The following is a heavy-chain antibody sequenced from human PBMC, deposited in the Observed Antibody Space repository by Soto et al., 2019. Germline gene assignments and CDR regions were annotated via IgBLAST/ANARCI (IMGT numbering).Heavy chain of an antibody. Sequence: PGGSLRLSCTASGFTFGDYAMSWFRQAPGKGLEWVGFIRSKAYGGTTEYGASVKGRFTISRDDSKSIAYLQMNSLKTEDTAVYYCSTNYYDSSGYDNWFDPWGQGTLVTVS. CDR3: STNYYDSSGYDNWFDP. D-gene: IGHD3-22*01. V-gene: IGHV3-49*03. CDR1: GFTFGDYA. J-gene: IGHJ5*02. CDR2: IRSKAYGGTT.